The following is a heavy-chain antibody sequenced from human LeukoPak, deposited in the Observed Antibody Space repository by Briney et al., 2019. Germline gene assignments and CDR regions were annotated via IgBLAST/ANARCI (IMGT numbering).Heavy chain of an antibody. J-gene: IGHJ4*02. V-gene: IGHV3-23*01. Sequence: GGSLRLSCAASGFTFSSYALSWVRQAPGKGLEWVSGISGSGGSTYYADSVKGRFTISRDNSKNTLYLQMSSLRAEDTAVYYCARGRGEPTGLNYFDYWGQGTLVTVSS. D-gene: IGHD1-1*01. CDR1: GFTFSSYA. CDR3: ARGRGEPTGLNYFDY. CDR2: ISGSGGST.